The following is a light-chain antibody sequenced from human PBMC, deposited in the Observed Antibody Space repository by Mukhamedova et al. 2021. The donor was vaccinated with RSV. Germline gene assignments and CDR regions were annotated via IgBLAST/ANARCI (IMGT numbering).Light chain of an antibody. CDR2: GAS. J-gene: IGKJ4*01. V-gene: IGKV3-15*01. CDR1: QSVKNN. CDR3: QQYNNWPLT. Sequence: LSCRASQSVKNNLAWYQQKPGQAPRLLIYGASTGATGIPARFSGSGSGTEFTLTINIMQSEDFAVYYCQQYNNWPLTFGGGTKVE.